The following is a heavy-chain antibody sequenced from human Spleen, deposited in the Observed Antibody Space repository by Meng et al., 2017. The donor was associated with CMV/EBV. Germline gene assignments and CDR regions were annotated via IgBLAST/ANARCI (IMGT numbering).Heavy chain of an antibody. CDR2: ISGSGVHT. CDR1: GFTFTNYA. V-gene: IGHV3-23*01. D-gene: IGHD2-8*01. J-gene: IGHJ5*01. Sequence: GGSLRLSCAASGFTFTNYAMNWVRQAPGKGLEWVSVISGSGVHTYYAESVKGRLTITRDNSKNTLYLQMNNLRADDTGVYYCAKDRVWERYCTNGECWSEFTSGWYDSWGQGTPVRLL. CDR3: AKDRVWERYCTNGECWSEFTSGWYDS.